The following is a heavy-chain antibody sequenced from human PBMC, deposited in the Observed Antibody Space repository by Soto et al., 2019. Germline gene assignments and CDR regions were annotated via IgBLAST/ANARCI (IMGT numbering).Heavy chain of an antibody. J-gene: IGHJ6*02. Sequence: QVQLVQSGAEVRKPGSSVKISCKPAGGTFISFGVSWVRQAPGQGLEWMGGIVPNFGAANYAQKFQGRVTITADKSTSTAYMELSSLRSEDTAVYYCARGYYDTSSSYVVLYYYGMDVWGQGTTVTVSS. CDR3: ARGYYDTSSSYVVLYYYGMDV. CDR2: IVPNFGAA. CDR1: GGTFISFG. D-gene: IGHD3-22*01. V-gene: IGHV1-69*06.